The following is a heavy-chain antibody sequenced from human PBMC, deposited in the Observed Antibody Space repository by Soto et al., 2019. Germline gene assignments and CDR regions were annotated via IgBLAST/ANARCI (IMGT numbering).Heavy chain of an antibody. Sequence: SETLSLTCTVSGASISYGGCSWSWSRQSPGKGLEWIGYISHLESTYFHPSFKSRLTMSIDRTRNQFSLKLSSVTAADMAVYYCARGGGYDSFDYWGQGVLVTVSS. CDR2: ISHLEST. D-gene: IGHD5-12*01. CDR1: GASISYGGCS. CDR3: ARGGGYDSFDY. V-gene: IGHV4-30-2*06. J-gene: IGHJ4*02.